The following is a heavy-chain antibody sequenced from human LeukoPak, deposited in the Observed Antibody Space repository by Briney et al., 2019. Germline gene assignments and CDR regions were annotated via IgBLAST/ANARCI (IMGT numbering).Heavy chain of an antibody. Sequence: GGSLRLSWAPSGFPVSRNYMSGVRRAPGRGREGVSFFYSGGSTYYADSVKGRFTISRDNSKNTLYLQMNSLRAEDTAVYYCAREIAAAGTYYYYMDVWGKGTTVTVSS. D-gene: IGHD6-13*01. CDR3: AREIAAAGTYYYYMDV. CDR1: GFPVSRNY. CDR2: FYSGGST. V-gene: IGHV3-66*02. J-gene: IGHJ6*03.